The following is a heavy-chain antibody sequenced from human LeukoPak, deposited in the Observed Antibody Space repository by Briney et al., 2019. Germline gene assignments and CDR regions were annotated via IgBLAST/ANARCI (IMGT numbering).Heavy chain of an antibody. CDR3: ARVWNHDAFDI. D-gene: IGHD3-3*01. Sequence: TSETLSLTCTVSGGSISSGGYYWSWIRQHPGKGLEWIGYIYYSGSTYYNPSLKSRVTISVDTSKNQFSLKLSSVTAADTAVYYCARVWNHDAFDIWGQGTMVTVSS. J-gene: IGHJ3*02. V-gene: IGHV4-31*03. CDR1: GGSISSGGYY. CDR2: IYYSGST.